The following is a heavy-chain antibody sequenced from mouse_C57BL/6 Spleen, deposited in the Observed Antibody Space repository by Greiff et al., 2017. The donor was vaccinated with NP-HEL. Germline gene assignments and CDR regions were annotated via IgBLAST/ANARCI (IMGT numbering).Heavy chain of an antibody. J-gene: IGHJ2*01. Sequence: EVKLVESGGGLVKPGGSLKLSCAASGFTFSSYAMSWVRQTPDKRLEWVATISDGGSYTYYPDNVKGRFTISRDNAKNNLYLQMSHLKSEDTAMYYCARVTAQGFDYWGQGTTLTVSS. CDR3: ARVTAQGFDY. D-gene: IGHD3-2*02. CDR2: ISDGGSYT. V-gene: IGHV5-4*03. CDR1: GFTFSSYA.